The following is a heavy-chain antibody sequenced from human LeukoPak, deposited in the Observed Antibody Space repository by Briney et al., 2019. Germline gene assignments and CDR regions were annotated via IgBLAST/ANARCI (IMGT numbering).Heavy chain of an antibody. D-gene: IGHD3-9*01. CDR3: ANLIDSPYDAFDI. CDR2: ISGSGGST. CDR1: GGSISSSSYY. Sequence: PSETLSLTCTVSGGSISSSSYYWGWIRQPPGKGLEWVSAISGSGGSTYYADSVKGRFTISRDNSKNTLYLQMNSLRAEDTAVYYCANLIDSPYDAFDIWGQGTMVTVSS. V-gene: IGHV3-23*01. J-gene: IGHJ3*02.